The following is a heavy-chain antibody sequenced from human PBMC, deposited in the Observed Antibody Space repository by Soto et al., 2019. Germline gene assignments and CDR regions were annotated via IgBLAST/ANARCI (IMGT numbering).Heavy chain of an antibody. Sequence: LRLSCAASGFTFSSYAMSWVRQAPGKGLEWVSAISGSGGSTYYADSVKGRFTISRDNSKNTLYLQMNSLRAEDTAVYYCAKAPKGYSSSWYHQLGAFDIWGQGTMVTVSS. CDR1: GFTFSSYA. CDR2: ISGSGGST. J-gene: IGHJ3*02. CDR3: AKAPKGYSSSWYHQLGAFDI. D-gene: IGHD6-13*01. V-gene: IGHV3-23*01.